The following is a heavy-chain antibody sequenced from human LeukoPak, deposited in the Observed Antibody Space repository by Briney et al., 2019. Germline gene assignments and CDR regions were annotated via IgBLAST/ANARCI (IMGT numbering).Heavy chain of an antibody. Sequence: GGSLRLSCAASGFTFSSYAMHWVRQAPGKGLEWVALIRSNGNEKFYLDAVQGRFTISRDNSKNTLFLRMSSLRPEDTAVYYCAKDRDGSGSFKKRMDVWGQGTTVSVSS. J-gene: IGHJ6*02. CDR3: AKDRDGSGSFKKRMDV. CDR1: GFTFSSYA. V-gene: IGHV3-30*02. D-gene: IGHD3-10*01. CDR2: IRSNGNEK.